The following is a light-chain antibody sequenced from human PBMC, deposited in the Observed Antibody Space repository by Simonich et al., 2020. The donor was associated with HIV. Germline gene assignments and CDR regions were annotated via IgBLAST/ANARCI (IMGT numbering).Light chain of an antibody. CDR3: QQYYSTPWT. J-gene: IGKJ1*01. Sequence: IVMTQSPDPLAVSLCERASINCKSSQCCLYGSNNKNYLAWYQQKPGQPPKLLIYWASTRESGVPDRFRGSGSGTDFTLTISSLQAEDVAIYYCQQYYSTPWTFGQGTKVEIK. CDR1: QCCLYGSNNKNY. CDR2: WAS. V-gene: IGKV4-1*01.